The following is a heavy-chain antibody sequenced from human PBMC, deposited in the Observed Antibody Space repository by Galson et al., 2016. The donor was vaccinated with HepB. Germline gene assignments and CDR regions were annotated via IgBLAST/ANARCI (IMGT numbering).Heavy chain of an antibody. D-gene: IGHD1-1*01. V-gene: IGHV3-7*03. CDR2: IQQDGSER. J-gene: IGHJ4*02. CDR1: GFTFGSFW. CDR3: VRASGWISDY. Sequence: SLRLSCATSGFTFGSFWMNWVRQAPGKGPEWVANIQQDGSERNYLDSVKGRFTISRDNAEQSLYLQMNSLRAADTAVYFCVRASGWISDYWGQGTLVSVSS.